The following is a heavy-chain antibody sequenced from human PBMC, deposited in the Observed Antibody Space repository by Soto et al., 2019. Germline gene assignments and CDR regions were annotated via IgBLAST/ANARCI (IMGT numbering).Heavy chain of an antibody. D-gene: IGHD6-19*01. J-gene: IGHJ6*02. CDR2: IKQDGSEK. Sequence: GGSLRLSCAASGFTFSSYWMSWVRQAPGKGLEWVANIKQDGSEKYYVDSGKGRFTISRDNAQNSLFMQMNSLRAEDTAVYYCARDRRQRSVRGYYYYYGLGVWGQGTTVTVSS. CDR1: GFTFSSYW. V-gene: IGHV3-7*05. CDR3: ARDRRQRSVRGYYYYYGLGV.